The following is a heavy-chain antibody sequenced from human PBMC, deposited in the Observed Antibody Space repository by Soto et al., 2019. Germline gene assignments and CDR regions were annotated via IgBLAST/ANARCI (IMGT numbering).Heavy chain of an antibody. Sequence: EVQLLESGGGLVQPGGSLRLSCAASGFTFTTYAMSWVRQAPGKGLEWVSAISGSGGSTYYADSVEGRFTISRDNSKSTLYLQMNSLRAEYTAVYYCAKNDYCDFTNYFYAMDVWGQGTTVTVSS. V-gene: IGHV3-23*01. D-gene: IGHD4-17*01. CDR3: AKNDYCDFTNYFYAMDV. CDR1: GFTFTTYA. CDR2: ISGSGGST. J-gene: IGHJ6*02.